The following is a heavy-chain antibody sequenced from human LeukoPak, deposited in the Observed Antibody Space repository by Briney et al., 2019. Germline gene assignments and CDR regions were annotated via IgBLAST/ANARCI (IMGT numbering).Heavy chain of an antibody. Sequence: ASVKVSCKASGYTFNHHGISWVRQAPGQGLEWMGWVSCFNGDTHYAQKFQGRVTMTRDTPTTTAYMELRSLRSDDTALYYCARDPTNTSGRYAYHDYWGQGTLVTVSS. CDR2: VSCFNGDT. CDR1: GYTFNHHG. V-gene: IGHV1-18*04. D-gene: IGHD6-19*01. CDR3: ARDPTNTSGRYAYHDY. J-gene: IGHJ4*02.